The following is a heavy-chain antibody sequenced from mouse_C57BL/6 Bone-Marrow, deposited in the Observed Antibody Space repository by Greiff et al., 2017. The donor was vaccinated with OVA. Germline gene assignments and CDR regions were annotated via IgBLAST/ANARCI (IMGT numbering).Heavy chain of an antibody. CDR1: GFSINSDCY. Sequence: EVQLQESGPSLVRPSQTLSLTCTVTGFSINSDCYWIWIRQFPGNKLEYIGYTFYSGITYYNPSLESRTYITRDTSKNQFSLKLSSVTTEDTATYYCAREWGAPSPGNYYGSSAWCAYWGQGTLVTVSA. CDR2: TFYSGIT. J-gene: IGHJ3*01. D-gene: IGHD1-1*01. V-gene: IGHV3-3*01. CDR3: AREWGAPSPGNYYGSSAWCAY.